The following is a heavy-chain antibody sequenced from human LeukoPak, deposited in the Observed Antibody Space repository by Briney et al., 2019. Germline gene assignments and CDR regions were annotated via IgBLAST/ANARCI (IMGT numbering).Heavy chain of an antibody. D-gene: IGHD1-20*01. V-gene: IGHV4-31*03. J-gene: IGHJ6*02. CDR1: GGSMRSGGYY. Sequence: PSETLSLTCTVSGGSMRSGGYYWSWIRQHPGKGLEWIGYIYYSGNTYYNPSLKSRVIILVDTSKNQFSLKLTSVTAADTAVYYCARDSALTGTAQLPDYYYYGMDVWGQGTTVTVSS. CDR2: IYYSGNT. CDR3: ARDSALTGTAQLPDYYYYGMDV.